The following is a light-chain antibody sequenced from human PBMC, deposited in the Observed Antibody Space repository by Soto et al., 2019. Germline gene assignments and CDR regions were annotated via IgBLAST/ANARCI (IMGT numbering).Light chain of an antibody. CDR1: QSVSSN. J-gene: IGKJ1*01. V-gene: IGKV3-15*01. CDR3: QQDINSFSRT. Sequence: EIVMTQSPATLSVSPGERATLSCRASQSVSSNLAWYQQKPGQAPRLLIYGASTRATGIPARFSGSGSGTEFTLTISSLQSEDFSGYCYQQDINSFSRTF. CDR2: GAS.